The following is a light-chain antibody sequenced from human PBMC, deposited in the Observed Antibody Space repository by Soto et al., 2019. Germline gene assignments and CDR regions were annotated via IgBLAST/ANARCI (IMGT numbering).Light chain of an antibody. Sequence: AIEMTQSPSSLSVSVGDRVTITCRASQGIRHDLGWYQQKPGKAPELLIYAASILQSGVPSRFSGSGSGTDFTLTITSLQPEDFAIYYCLQHNSYPWTFGQGTKVEIK. CDR1: QGIRHD. CDR2: AAS. CDR3: LQHNSYPWT. V-gene: IGKV1-6*01. J-gene: IGKJ1*01.